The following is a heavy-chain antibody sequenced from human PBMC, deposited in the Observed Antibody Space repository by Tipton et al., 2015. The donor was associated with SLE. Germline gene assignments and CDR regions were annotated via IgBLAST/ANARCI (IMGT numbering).Heavy chain of an antibody. J-gene: IGHJ6*03. CDR1: GFTSSDYY. V-gene: IGHV3-11*04. Sequence: SLRLSCAASGFTSSDYYMSWMRQAPGKGLEWVSYISSTGSTRYYADSVKGRFTISMDNAKNSLYLQMNSLRAEDTAIYYCARAYGDYYDQYMDVWGKGTTVTVSS. CDR2: ISSTGSTR. D-gene: IGHD4-17*01. CDR3: ARAYGDYYDQYMDV.